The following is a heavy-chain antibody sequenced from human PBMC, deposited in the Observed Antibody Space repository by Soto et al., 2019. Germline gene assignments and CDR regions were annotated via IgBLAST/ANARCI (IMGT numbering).Heavy chain of an antibody. D-gene: IGHD6-19*01. CDR3: ARDRKVAVAPSVYYYDGMDV. V-gene: IGHV3-21*01. Sequence: EVQLVESGGGLVKPGGSLRLSCAASGFTFSSYSMNWVRQAPGKGLEWVSSISSSSSYIYYADSVKGRFTISRDNAKNSLSLQMSRLRAEDTAVYYCARDRKVAVAPSVYYYDGMDVWGKGTTVTVSS. CDR1: GFTFSSYS. CDR2: ISSSSSYI. J-gene: IGHJ6*04.